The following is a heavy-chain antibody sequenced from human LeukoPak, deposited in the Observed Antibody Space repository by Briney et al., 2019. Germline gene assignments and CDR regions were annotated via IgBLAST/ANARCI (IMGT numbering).Heavy chain of an antibody. D-gene: IGHD2-2*01. Sequence: ASVKVSCKASGYTFTSYDINWVRQATGQGLEWMGWMNPNSGNTGYAQKFQGRVTMTRNTSISTAYMELSSLRSEDTAVYYCARTGRCSSTSCYFYYYYYMDVWGKGTTVTISS. CDR1: GYTFTSYD. J-gene: IGHJ6*03. CDR3: ARTGRCSSTSCYFYYYYYMDV. V-gene: IGHV1-8*01. CDR2: MNPNSGNT.